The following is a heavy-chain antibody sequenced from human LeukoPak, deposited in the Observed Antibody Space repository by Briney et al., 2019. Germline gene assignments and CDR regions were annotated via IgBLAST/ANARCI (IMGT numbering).Heavy chain of an antibody. J-gene: IGHJ5*02. CDR2: ISGSGGST. CDR3: AKDLTVTTRRGNWFDP. V-gene: IGHV3-23*01. D-gene: IGHD4-11*01. CDR1: GFTFSSYA. Sequence: GGSLRLSCAASGFTFSSYAMSWVRQAPGKGLEWVSAISGSGGSTYYADSVKGRFTISRDNSKNTLYLQMNSLRAEDTAVYYCAKDLTVTTRRGNWFDPWGQGTLVTVSS.